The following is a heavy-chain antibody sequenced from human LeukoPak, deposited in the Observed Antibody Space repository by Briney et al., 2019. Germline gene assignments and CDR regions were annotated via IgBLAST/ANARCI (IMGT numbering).Heavy chain of an antibody. Sequence: SETLSLTCAVYGGSFSGYYWSWIRQPPGKGLEWIGEINHSGSTNYNPSLKSRVTISVDTSKNQFSVKLSFVTAADTALYYCARHHSSSWYGWFDPWGQGTLVTVSS. CDR1: GGSFSGYY. V-gene: IGHV4-34*01. D-gene: IGHD6-13*01. J-gene: IGHJ5*02. CDR3: ARHHSSSWYGWFDP. CDR2: INHSGST.